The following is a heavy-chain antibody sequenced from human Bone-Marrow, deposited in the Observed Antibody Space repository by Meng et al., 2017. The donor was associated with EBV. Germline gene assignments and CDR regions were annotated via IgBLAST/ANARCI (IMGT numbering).Heavy chain of an antibody. V-gene: IGHV3-23*01. Sequence: EVQLLESGGGLVQPGXXXXLSCAGSGFTFSSYAMSWVRQAPGKGLEWVSAISGSGGSTYYADSVKGRFTISRDNSKNTLYLQMNSLRAEDTAVYYCARDSAEVGGADYWGQGPLVTVSS. J-gene: IGHJ4*02. CDR3: ARDSAEVGGADY. CDR1: GFTFSSYA. CDR2: ISGSGGST. D-gene: IGHD3-16*01.